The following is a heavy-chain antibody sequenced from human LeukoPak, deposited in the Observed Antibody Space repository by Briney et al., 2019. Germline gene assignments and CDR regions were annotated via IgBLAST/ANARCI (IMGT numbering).Heavy chain of an antibody. V-gene: IGHV3-7*01. Sequence: GGSLRLSCAASGFTFSTSWMNWYRQAPGKGLEWVGNINQDASEINYVDSVRGRFTISRDNAKNSLHLQMNSLRAEDTAVYYCARDGYYYDSSGYYRYWGQGTLVTVSS. D-gene: IGHD3-22*01. J-gene: IGHJ4*02. CDR2: INQDASEI. CDR1: GFTFSTSW. CDR3: ARDGYYYDSSGYYRY.